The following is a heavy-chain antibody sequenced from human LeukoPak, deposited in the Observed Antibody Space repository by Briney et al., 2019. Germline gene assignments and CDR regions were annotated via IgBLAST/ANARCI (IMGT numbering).Heavy chain of an antibody. CDR2: MNPDSGYT. CDR3: ATYSSGWSFDY. CDR1: GYTFTSYD. D-gene: IGHD6-19*01. Sequence: GSVKVSCKASGYTFTSYDINWVRQATGQGREWMGWMNPDSGYTGYAQKFQDRVTFTRNTSISTAYMELSSLRSEDTAVYYCATYSSGWSFDYWGQGTLVTVSS. J-gene: IGHJ4*02. V-gene: IGHV1-8*01.